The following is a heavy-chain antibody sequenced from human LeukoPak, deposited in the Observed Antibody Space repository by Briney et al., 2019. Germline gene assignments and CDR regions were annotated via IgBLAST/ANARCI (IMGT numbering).Heavy chain of an antibody. J-gene: IGHJ6*02. Sequence: GGSLRLSCAASGLSIGDNSMHWVRQAPGKGLEWVSLISWDESTTYYSDSVKGRSTVSRDSSKNSLHLQMNSLRTEDTALYYCARGPNRWWVVSRNWGMDVWGQGTTVTVSS. CDR1: GLSIGDNS. D-gene: IGHD2-15*01. V-gene: IGHV3-43*01. CDR2: ISWDESTT. CDR3: ARGPNRWWVVSRNWGMDV.